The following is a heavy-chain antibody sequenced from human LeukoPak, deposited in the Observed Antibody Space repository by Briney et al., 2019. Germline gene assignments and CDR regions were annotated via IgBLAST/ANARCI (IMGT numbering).Heavy chain of an antibody. J-gene: IGHJ6*03. D-gene: IGHD6-13*01. Sequence: SETLSLTCAVYGGSFSGYSWNWIRQPPGKGLEWIGEIDHGGSANYNPSLKSRVTISVDTSKNQFSLRLSSLTAADTAVYYCARIYSSSWYFSLRLHYYYYYMDVWGKGTTVTVSS. CDR3: ARIYSSSWYFSLRLHYYYYYMDV. V-gene: IGHV4-34*01. CDR1: GGSFSGYS. CDR2: IDHGGSA.